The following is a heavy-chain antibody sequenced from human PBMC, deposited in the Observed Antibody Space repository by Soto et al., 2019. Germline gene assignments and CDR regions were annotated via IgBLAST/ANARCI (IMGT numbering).Heavy chain of an antibody. CDR1: GASVSSSIVA. CDR2: TYYRSRWYS. J-gene: IGHJ6*02. Sequence: SQPLSLTCVISGASVSSSIVACNWVRQSPSRGLEWLGRTYYRSRWYSDFAVSVRGRIVINADTSKNQFSLQLNSVTPEDTAVYFCARSEEDSDYYYYGLDVWGQGTTVTVSS. D-gene: IGHD2-15*01. CDR3: ARSEEDSDYYYYGLDV. V-gene: IGHV6-1*01.